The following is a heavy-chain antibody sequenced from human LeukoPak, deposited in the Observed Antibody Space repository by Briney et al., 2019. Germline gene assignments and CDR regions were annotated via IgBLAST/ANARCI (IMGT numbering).Heavy chain of an antibody. D-gene: IGHD1-26*01. CDR2: IKEDESEK. CDR1: GFTSNIHW. V-gene: IGHV3-7*01. Sequence: PGGSLRLSCAASGFTSNIHWMNWVRQTPGKGLEWVANIKEDESEKYYVDSVKGRFTISRGNAKNSLYLQMNSLRAEDTAVYYCTGSSFYDYYYMDVWGKGTTVTVSS. J-gene: IGHJ6*03. CDR3: TGSSFYDYYYMDV.